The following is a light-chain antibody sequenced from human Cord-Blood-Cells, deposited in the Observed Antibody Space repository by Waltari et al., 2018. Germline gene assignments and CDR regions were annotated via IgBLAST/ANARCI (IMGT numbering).Light chain of an antibody. Sequence: QSALTQPASVSGSPGQSLTISCTGTSSDVGSYNLVSWYQPHPGKAPKLMIYEGSKRPSGVSNRVSGSKSGNTASLTISGLQAEDEADYYCCSYAGSSTWVFGVGTKLTVL. CDR2: EGS. J-gene: IGLJ3*02. V-gene: IGLV2-23*01. CDR1: SSDVGSYNL. CDR3: CSYAGSSTWV.